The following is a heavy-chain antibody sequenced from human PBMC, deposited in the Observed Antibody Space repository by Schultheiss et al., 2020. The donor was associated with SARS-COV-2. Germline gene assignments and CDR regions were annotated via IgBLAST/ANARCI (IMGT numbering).Heavy chain of an antibody. CDR2: IYHSEST. CDR1: GGSVSSGSYY. V-gene: IGHV4-61*01. J-gene: IGHJ4*02. CDR3: ARHHCQRCQLGN. Sequence: SETLSLTCTVSGGSVSSGSYYWSWIRQPPGKGLEWIGYIYHSESTNYNPSLRSRGTISVDTSKNQFSLKLSSVTAADTAVYYCARHHCQRCQLGNWGQGTLVTVSS. D-gene: IGHD4/OR15-4a*01.